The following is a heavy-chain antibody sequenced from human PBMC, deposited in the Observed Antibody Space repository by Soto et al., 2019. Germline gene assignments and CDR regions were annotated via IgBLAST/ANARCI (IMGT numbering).Heavy chain of an antibody. CDR2: IYSKAGKM. Sequence: QVHLLQSGAELQKPGASVKVSCKTSGYTFNDFGIPWVRQAPGLGLEWLGWIYSKAGKMNFAPKFQNRVIMTTDTSTSTAFMELTSLTFDDSAIYFCARDIAFDIDYWGQGTLVTVS. J-gene: IGHJ4*02. CDR3: ARDIAFDIDY. V-gene: IGHV1-18*01. CDR1: GYTFNDFG. D-gene: IGHD2-15*01.